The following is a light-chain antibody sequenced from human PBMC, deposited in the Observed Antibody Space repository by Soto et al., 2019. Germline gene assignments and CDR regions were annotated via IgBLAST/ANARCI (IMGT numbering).Light chain of an antibody. Sequence: DIVMTQSPDSLAVSLGERATINCKSSQSVLYSTNNENYLAWYQQKPGQPPKLLIYWASTRESGVPDRFSGSGSGTDFTLTISRLEPEDFAVYYCQQYGSSPTFGQGTKVDIK. J-gene: IGKJ1*01. V-gene: IGKV4-1*01. CDR2: WAS. CDR3: QQYGSSPT. CDR1: QSVLYSTNNENY.